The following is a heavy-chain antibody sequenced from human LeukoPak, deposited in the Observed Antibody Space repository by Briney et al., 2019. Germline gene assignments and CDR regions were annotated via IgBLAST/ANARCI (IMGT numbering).Heavy chain of an antibody. J-gene: IGHJ4*02. Sequence: KTSETLSLTCTVSGGSISSYYWSWIRQPPGKGLEWIGYIYHSGSTNYNPSLKSRVTISVDTSKNQFSLKLSSVTAADTAVYYCARFYCSGGSCYFWFDYWGQGTLVTVSS. CDR1: GGSISSYY. CDR3: ARFYCSGGSCYFWFDY. V-gene: IGHV4-59*12. CDR2: IYHSGST. D-gene: IGHD2-15*01.